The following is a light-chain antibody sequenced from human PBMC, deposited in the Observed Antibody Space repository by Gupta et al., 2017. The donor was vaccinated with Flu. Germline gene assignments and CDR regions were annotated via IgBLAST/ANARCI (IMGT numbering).Light chain of an antibody. CDR2: ETD. Sequence: TVTISCTRSRGSIASNYVQWYQQRPGSSPSRVMHETDQRPSGVPDRFSGSIDSSSNSVSITISGLKTDDESYYYCHYYDGTNWMFGAGTKLTVL. V-gene: IGLV6-57*01. CDR1: RGSIASNY. J-gene: IGLJ3*02. CDR3: HYYDGTNWM.